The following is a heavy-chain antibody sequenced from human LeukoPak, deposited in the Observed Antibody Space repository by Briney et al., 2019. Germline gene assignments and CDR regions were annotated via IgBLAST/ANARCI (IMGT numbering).Heavy chain of an antibody. CDR3: AKGGKVPAAISASWYSFSSSEFDY. CDR2: ISYDGSNK. J-gene: IGHJ4*02. Sequence: GGSLRLSCAASGSTFSSYGMHWVRQAPGKGLEWVAVISYDGSNKYYADSVKGRFTISRDNSKNTLYLQMNSLRAEDTAVYYCAKGGKVPAAISASWYSFSSSEFDYWGQGTLVTVSS. D-gene: IGHD2-2*01. CDR1: GSTFSSYG. V-gene: IGHV3-30*18.